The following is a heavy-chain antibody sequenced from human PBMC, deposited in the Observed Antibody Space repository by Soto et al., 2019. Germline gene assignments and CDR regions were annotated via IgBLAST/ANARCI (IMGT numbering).Heavy chain of an antibody. CDR3: AGGYGWFDP. CDR2: LWYDGSNK. Sequence: QVQLVESGGGVVQPGRSLRLSCAASGFTFSSYGMHWVRQAPGKGLEWVAVLWYDGSNKYYADSVKGRFTISRDNSKNTLYLKMNSLSAEDTAVYYCAGGYGWFDPWGQGTLVTVSS. D-gene: IGHD6-13*01. CDR1: GFTFSSYG. V-gene: IGHV3-33*01. J-gene: IGHJ5*02.